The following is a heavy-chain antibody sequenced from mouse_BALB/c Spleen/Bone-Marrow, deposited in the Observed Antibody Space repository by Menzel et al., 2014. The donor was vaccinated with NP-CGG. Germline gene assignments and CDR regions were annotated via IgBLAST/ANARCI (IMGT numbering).Heavy chain of an antibody. V-gene: IGHV10-1*02. CDR2: IRSKSNNYAT. CDR3: VRRNPYWYFDV. D-gene: IGHD2-1*01. Sequence: EVKLVESGGGLVQPKGSLKLSCAASGFTFNTYAMNRVRQAPGKGLEWVARIRSKSNNYATYYADSVKDRFTISRDDSQSMLYLQMNNLKTEDTAMYYCVRRNPYWYFDVWGAGTTVTVSS. J-gene: IGHJ1*01. CDR1: GFTFNTYA.